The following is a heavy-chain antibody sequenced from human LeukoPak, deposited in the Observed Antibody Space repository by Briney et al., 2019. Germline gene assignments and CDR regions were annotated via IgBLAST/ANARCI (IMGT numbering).Heavy chain of an antibody. CDR3: ARDGDSSSWYPYYYGMHV. Sequence: GGSLRLSCAASGFTFSSYAMHWVRQAPGKGLEWVAVISYDGSNKYYADSVKGRFTISRDNSKNTLYLQMNSLRAEDTAVYSCARDGDSSSWYPYYYGMHVWGQGTTVTVSS. J-gene: IGHJ6*02. D-gene: IGHD6-13*01. CDR2: ISYDGSNK. CDR1: GFTFSSYA. V-gene: IGHV3-30*04.